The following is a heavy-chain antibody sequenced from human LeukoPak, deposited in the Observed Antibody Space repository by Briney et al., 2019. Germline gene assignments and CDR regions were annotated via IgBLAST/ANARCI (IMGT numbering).Heavy chain of an antibody. CDR2: INTGTGNP. CDR3: ASFGAHSFDC. D-gene: IGHD3-10*01. Sequence: ASVKVSCKTSGYSFTSYAMNWVRQAPGQGLEFMGWINTGTGNPTYAQGFTGRFVFSLDTSVSTAYLQISTLKPEDTAVYYCASFGAHSFDCWGQGTLVTVSS. V-gene: IGHV7-4-1*02. CDR1: GYSFTSYA. J-gene: IGHJ4*02.